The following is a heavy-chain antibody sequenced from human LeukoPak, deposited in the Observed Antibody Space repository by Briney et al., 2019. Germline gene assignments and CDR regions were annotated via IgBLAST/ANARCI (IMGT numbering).Heavy chain of an antibody. CDR2: ISWNSGSI. Sequence: PGGSLRLSCAASGFTFHDYAMHWVRQAPGKGLEWVSGISWNSGSIGYADSVKGRFTISRDNAKNSLYLQMNSLRAEDTALYYCAKGGYSSGWTGWFDPWGQGTLVTVSS. CDR3: AKGGYSSGWTGWFDP. J-gene: IGHJ5*02. CDR1: GFTFHDYA. V-gene: IGHV3-9*01. D-gene: IGHD6-19*01.